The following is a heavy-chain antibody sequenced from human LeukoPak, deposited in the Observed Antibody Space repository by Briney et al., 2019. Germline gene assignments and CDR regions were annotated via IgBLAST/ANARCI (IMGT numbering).Heavy chain of an antibody. J-gene: IGHJ4*02. CDR3: AKKDYGGNYSRLLDY. Sequence: SETLSLTCAVYGGSFSGYYWSWIRQPPGKGLEWIGEINHSGSTNYNPSLKSRVTISVDTSKNQFSLKLSSVTAADTAVYYCAKKDYGGNYSRLLDYWGQGTLVTVSS. V-gene: IGHV4-34*01. CDR1: GGSFSGYY. CDR2: INHSGST. D-gene: IGHD4-23*01.